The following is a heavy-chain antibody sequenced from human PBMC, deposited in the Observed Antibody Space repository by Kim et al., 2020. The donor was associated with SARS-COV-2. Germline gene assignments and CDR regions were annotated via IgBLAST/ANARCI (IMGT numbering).Heavy chain of an antibody. CDR1: GFFFSHYG. CDR2: ISGSGSNT. J-gene: IGHJ4*02. V-gene: IGHV3-23*01. Sequence: GGSLRLSCTASGFFFSHYGMSWVRQAPGKGLEWVSGISGSGSNTYYADSVQGRFTISRDNAKNTLFLQLNSLRVDDSAKYYCVTVIIIEADAITDYWGQGALVTVSA. D-gene: IGHD6-25*01. CDR3: VTVIIIEADAITDY.